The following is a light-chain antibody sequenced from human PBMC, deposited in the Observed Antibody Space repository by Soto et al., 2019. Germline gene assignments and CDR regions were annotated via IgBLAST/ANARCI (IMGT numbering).Light chain of an antibody. V-gene: IGLV2-8*01. J-gene: IGLJ1*01. CDR3: SSYVGSNTFV. CDR2: EVS. Sequence: QSLLSQAPSTVGSAGHAVIVACTRTSSNVGGYNYVSWYQQHPGKAPKLMIYEVSKRPSGVPDRFSGSKSGKTASLTVSRLQAEDEADYHCSSYVGSNTFVFGTGTKVTVL. CDR1: SSNVGGYNY.